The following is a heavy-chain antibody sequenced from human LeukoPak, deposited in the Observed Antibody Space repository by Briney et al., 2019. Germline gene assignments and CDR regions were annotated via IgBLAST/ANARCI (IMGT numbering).Heavy chain of an antibody. J-gene: IGHJ3*02. D-gene: IGHD3-10*01. CDR3: ARVLRGAFDI. CDR1: GFTFSTYG. CDR2: IWNDGSNK. V-gene: IGHV3-33*01. Sequence: GGSLRLSCAASGFTFSTYGMHWVRQAPGKGLEWVAVIWNDGSNKYYADSVKGRFTISRDISKNTLHLQMNSLRAEDTAVYYCARVLRGAFDIWGQGTMVTVSS.